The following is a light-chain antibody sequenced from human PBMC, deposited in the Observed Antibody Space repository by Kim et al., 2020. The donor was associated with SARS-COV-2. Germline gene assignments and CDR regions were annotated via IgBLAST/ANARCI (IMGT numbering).Light chain of an antibody. Sequence: LSAGERATLSGRASQSVSGSKLVWYQQKPGQAPRLLIYGASSRATGIPDRFSGSGSGTDFTLTISRLEPEDVAVYYCQQYGSSPRTFGQGTKLEI. CDR3: QQYGSSPRT. J-gene: IGKJ2*01. V-gene: IGKV3-20*01. CDR2: GAS. CDR1: QSVSGSK.